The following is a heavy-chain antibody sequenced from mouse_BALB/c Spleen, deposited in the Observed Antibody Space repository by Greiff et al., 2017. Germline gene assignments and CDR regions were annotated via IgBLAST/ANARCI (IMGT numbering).Heavy chain of an antibody. CDR2: ISSGGST. D-gene: IGHD2-14*01. CDR1: GFTFSSYA. Sequence: DVKLVESGGGLVKPGGSLKLSCAASGFTFSSYAMSWVRQTPEKRLEWVASISSGGSTYYPDSVKGRFTISRDNARNILYLQMSSLRSEDTAMYYCARASGYDDYFDYWGQGTTLTVSS. V-gene: IGHV5-6-5*01. CDR3: ARASGYDDYFDY. J-gene: IGHJ2*01.